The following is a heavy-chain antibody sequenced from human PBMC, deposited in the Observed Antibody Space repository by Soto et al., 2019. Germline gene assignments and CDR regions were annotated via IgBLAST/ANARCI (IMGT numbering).Heavy chain of an antibody. CDR3: ARASAVAGTGGYY. Sequence: PGGSLRLSCAASGFTFSNYWLHWVRQAPGKGLVWVSRINSDGTSTTYADSVKGRFTISRDNAKSTLYLQMNSLRAEDTAVYYCARASAVAGTGGYYWGQGTLVTVSS. D-gene: IGHD6-19*01. J-gene: IGHJ4*02. CDR1: GFTFSNYW. V-gene: IGHV3-74*01. CDR2: INSDGTST.